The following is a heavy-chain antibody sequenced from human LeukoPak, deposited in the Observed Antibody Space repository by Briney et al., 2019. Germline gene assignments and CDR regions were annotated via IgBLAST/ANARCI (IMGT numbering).Heavy chain of an antibody. D-gene: IGHD4-17*01. CDR3: ASRGDYQGYLDY. Sequence: ASVKVSCKASGYTFTDYFIHWLQQAPGQGLEWMGWVNPNSGATNYAPKFQGRVTMTRDTSISTAYMDLSRLRSDDTAVYYCASRGDYQGYLDYWGQGTLVTVSS. CDR2: VNPNSGAT. CDR1: GYTFTDYF. J-gene: IGHJ4*02. V-gene: IGHV1-2*02.